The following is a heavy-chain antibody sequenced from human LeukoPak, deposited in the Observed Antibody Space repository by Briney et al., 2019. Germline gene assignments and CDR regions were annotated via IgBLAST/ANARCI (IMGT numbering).Heavy chain of an antibody. CDR1: GYAFTGYY. V-gene: IGHV1-2*02. J-gene: IGHJ1*01. D-gene: IGHD2/OR15-2a*01. CDR2: IHPNSGGT. CDR3: ARSTTPNENEYFEH. Sequence: GASVKVSCKASGYAFTGYYIHWVRQAPGQGLEWMGWIHPNSGGTNYAQKFQGRVTMTRDTSISTAYMELSRLRSDDTAVYYCARSTTPNENEYFEHWGQGTLVTVSS.